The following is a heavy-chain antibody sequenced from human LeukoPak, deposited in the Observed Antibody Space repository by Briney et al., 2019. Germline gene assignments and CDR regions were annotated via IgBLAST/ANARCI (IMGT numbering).Heavy chain of an antibody. D-gene: IGHD3-10*01. CDR2: ISGRGGST. J-gene: IGHJ6*04. CDR3: AKDSFGSGSYYFDYYGMDV. V-gene: IGHV3-23*01. Sequence: GGSLRLSCAASGFTFSSYAMSWVRQAPGKGLEWVSAISGRGGSTYYADSVKGRFTISRDNSKNTLYLQMNSLRAEDTAVYYCAKDSFGSGSYYFDYYGMDVWGKGTTVTVSS. CDR1: GFTFSSYA.